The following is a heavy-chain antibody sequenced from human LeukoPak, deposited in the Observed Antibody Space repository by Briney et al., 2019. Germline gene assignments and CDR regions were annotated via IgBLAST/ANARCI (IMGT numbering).Heavy chain of an antibody. CDR2: IKEDGSRQ. CDR1: GFTFSSYW. J-gene: IGHJ4*02. D-gene: IGHD3-10*01. CDR3: ARDGYASGSHDY. V-gene: IGHV3-7*04. Sequence: GGSLRLSCATSGFTFSSYWTTWVRQAPGTGLEWVANIKEDGSRQHYIDSVKGRFTISRDNAKSSLYLQMNSLRVEDSAVYYCARDGYASGSHDYWGQGTLVTVSS.